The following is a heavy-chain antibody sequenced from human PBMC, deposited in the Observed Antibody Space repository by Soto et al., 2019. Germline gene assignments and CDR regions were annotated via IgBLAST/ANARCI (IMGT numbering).Heavy chain of an antibody. D-gene: IGHD4-17*01. CDR1: GFAFSSYH. CDR2: ISPTGTFM. CDR3: ARGGLYGDRPGWPGNAFDL. J-gene: IGHJ3*01. V-gene: IGHV3-21*01. Sequence: VQLVESGGGLVKPGGSLRLSCAASGFAFSSYHMHWVRQAPGTGLEWVSSISPTGTFMHSADSLKDRFSISRDNAENSLYLQMHSLRAEDTAVYYWARGGLYGDRPGWPGNAFDLWGQGTMVTFSS.